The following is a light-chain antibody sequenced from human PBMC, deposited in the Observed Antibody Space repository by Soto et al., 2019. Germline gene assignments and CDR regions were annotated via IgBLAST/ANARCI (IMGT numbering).Light chain of an antibody. J-gene: IGKJ4*01. Sequence: DIQMTQSPSSLSASVGDRVTITCRASQSISSYLTWYQHQPGRAPKLLIYAASTLQSGVPSRFSGSGSGTDFTLTISSLQPEDFATYYCQQLNSNPLTFGGGTKV. CDR1: QSISSY. V-gene: IGKV1-9*01. CDR3: QQLNSNPLT. CDR2: AAS.